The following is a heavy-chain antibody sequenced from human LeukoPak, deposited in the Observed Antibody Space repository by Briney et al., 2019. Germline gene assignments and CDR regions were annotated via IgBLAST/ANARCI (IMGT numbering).Heavy chain of an antibody. CDR1: GFTFSSYS. D-gene: IGHD3-3*01. CDR3: ARDDITISVPHFFDY. V-gene: IGHV3-21*01. CDR2: ISSSSSYI. Sequence: GGSLRLSCAASGFTFSSYSMNWVRQAPGKGLEWVSSISSSSSYIYYADSVKGRFTISRDNAKNSLYLQMSSLRAEDTAVYYCARDDITISVPHFFDYWGQGTLVTVSS. J-gene: IGHJ4*02.